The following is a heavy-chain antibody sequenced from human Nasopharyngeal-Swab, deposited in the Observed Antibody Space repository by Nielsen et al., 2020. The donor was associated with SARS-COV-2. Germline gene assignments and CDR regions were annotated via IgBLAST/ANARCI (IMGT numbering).Heavy chain of an antibody. CDR1: GFTFSSYA. V-gene: IGHV3-23*01. D-gene: IGHD3-9*01. Sequence: GGSLRLSCAASGFTFSSYAMSWVRQAPGKGLEWVSAISGSGGSTYYADSVKGRFTISRDNSKNTPYLQMNSLRAEDTAVYYCAKQESGFDHFDYWGQGTLVTVSS. J-gene: IGHJ4*02. CDR3: AKQESGFDHFDY. CDR2: ISGSGGST.